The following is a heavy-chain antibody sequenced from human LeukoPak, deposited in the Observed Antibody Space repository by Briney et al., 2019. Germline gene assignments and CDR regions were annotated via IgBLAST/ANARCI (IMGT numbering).Heavy chain of an antibody. Sequence: GGSLRLSCAASGFTFSSYGMHWVRQAPGKGLEWVAVISYDGSNKYYADSVKGRFTISRDNSKNTLYLQMNSLRAEDTAVYYCAKYYYGSGSYYNFPDYWGQGTLVTVSS. D-gene: IGHD3-10*01. CDR3: AKYYYGSGSYYNFPDY. CDR2: ISYDGSNK. CDR1: GFTFSSYG. V-gene: IGHV3-30*18. J-gene: IGHJ4*02.